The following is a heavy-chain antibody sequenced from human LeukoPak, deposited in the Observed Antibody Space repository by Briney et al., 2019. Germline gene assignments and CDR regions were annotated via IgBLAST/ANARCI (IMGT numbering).Heavy chain of an antibody. V-gene: IGHV5-51*01. D-gene: IGHD4-17*01. Sequence: EESLKISCKGSGSSFTSNWIGWVRQMPGKGLEWMGTIYPGDSHTRYSPSFQGQVTISADKSISTAYLQWSSLKASDTAMYYCASQTTVTTSFDYWGQGTLVTVSS. CDR3: ASQTTVTTSFDY. CDR1: GSSFTSNW. J-gene: IGHJ4*02. CDR2: IYPGDSHT.